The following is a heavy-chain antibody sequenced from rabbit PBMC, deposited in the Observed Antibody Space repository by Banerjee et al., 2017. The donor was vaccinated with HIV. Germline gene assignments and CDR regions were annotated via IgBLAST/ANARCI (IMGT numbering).Heavy chain of an antibody. V-gene: IGHV1S47*01. J-gene: IGHJ4*01. CDR3: VRDTWAFNL. Sequence: QEQLVESGGGLVQPGGSLKLSCKASGFDFSSYGVSWVRQAPGKGLEWIGYIDPVFGITYYASWVNGRFSISRENTQNTVSLQMNSLTAADTATYFCVRDTWAFNLWGPGTLVTVS. D-gene: IGHD3-1*01. CDR2: IDPVFGIT. CDR1: GFDFSSYG.